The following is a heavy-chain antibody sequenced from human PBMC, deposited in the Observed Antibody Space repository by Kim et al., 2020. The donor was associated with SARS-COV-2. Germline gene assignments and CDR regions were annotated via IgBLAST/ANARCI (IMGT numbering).Heavy chain of an antibody. J-gene: IGHJ1*01. Sequence: GGSLRLSFKASGFSFSDSGMHWVRQAPGKGLEWVAFIWSDGKFQYTANSARGRFAISRDNSNSALYLEMNSLRFDDTAIYYCARGQGSGSYGPHTHWGQG. V-gene: IGHV3-33*01. CDR1: GFSFSDSG. CDR2: IWSDGKFQ. CDR3: ARGQGSGSYGPHTH. D-gene: IGHD1-26*01.